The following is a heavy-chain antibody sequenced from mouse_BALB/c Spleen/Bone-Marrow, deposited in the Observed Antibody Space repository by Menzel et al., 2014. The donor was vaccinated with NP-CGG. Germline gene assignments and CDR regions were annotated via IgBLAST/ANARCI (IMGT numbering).Heavy chain of an antibody. CDR1: GYTFTSYW. D-gene: IGHD2-3*01. V-gene: IGHV1S81*02. CDR2: INPSNGRT. Sequence: QVQLQQPGAELVKTGASVKLSCKASGYTFTSYWIHWVKLRPGQGLEWIGEINPSNGRTNYNEKFKNKATLTVDKSSSTAYIQLSSLTSEDSAVYYCARYDGSAWFAYWGQGTLVTVSA. J-gene: IGHJ3*01. CDR3: ARYDGSAWFAY.